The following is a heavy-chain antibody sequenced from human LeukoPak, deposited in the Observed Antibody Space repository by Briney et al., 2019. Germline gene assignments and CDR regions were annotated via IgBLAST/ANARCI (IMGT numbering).Heavy chain of an antibody. CDR3: ASGILADAFDI. CDR2: ISSSSSYI. J-gene: IGHJ3*02. V-gene: IGHV3-21*01. Sequence: PGGSLRLSCAASGFTFSSYSMNWVRQAPGKGLEWVSSISSSSSYIYYADSVKGRFTISRDNAKNTLYLQMNSLRAEDTAVYYCASGILADAFDIWGQGTMVTVSS. CDR1: GFTFSSYS. D-gene: IGHD1-14*01.